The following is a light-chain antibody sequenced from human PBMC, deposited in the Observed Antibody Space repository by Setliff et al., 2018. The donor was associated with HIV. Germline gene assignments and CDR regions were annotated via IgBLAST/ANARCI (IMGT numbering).Light chain of an antibody. Sequence: LTQPPSASGTPGQRVTISCSGSSSNVGSNIVNWYQHLPGTAPKLLIYRNNQRPSGVPDRFSGSKSGTSASLAISGLQSEDEADYYCATWDDSLNGNVFGSGTKVTVL. V-gene: IGLV1-44*01. CDR1: SSNVGSNI. CDR3: ATWDDSLNGNV. CDR2: RNN. J-gene: IGLJ1*01.